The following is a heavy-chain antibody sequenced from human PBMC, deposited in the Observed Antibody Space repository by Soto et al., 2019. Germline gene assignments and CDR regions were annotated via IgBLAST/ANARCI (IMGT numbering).Heavy chain of an antibody. D-gene: IGHD2-15*01. CDR2: IYWDDDK. J-gene: IGHJ4*02. V-gene: IGHV2-5*02. Sequence: ESGPTLVNPTQTLTLTCTFSGFSLSTSGVGVGWIRQPPGKALEWLALIYWDDDKRYSPSLKSRLTITRDTSKNQVVLTMTNMDPVDTATYYCAAPDIVVVVAAKSPDIYFDYWGQGTLVTVSS. CDR1: GFSLSTSGVG. CDR3: AAPDIVVVVAAKSPDIYFDY.